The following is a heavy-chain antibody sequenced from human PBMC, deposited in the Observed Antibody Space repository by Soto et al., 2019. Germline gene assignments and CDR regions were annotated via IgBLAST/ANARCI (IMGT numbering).Heavy chain of an antibody. D-gene: IGHD3-10*01. CDR2: IKQDGSEK. J-gene: IGHJ5*02. V-gene: IGHV3-7*01. CDR1: GFTFSSYW. CDR3: ARDDERDMVRGVIIPPKKGPKNWFDP. Sequence: GGSLRLSCAASGFTFSSYWMSWVRQAPGKGLEWVANIKQDGSEKYYVDSVKGRFTISRDNAKNSLYLQMNSLRAEDTAVYYCARDDERDMVRGVIIPPKKGPKNWFDPWGQGTLVTVSS.